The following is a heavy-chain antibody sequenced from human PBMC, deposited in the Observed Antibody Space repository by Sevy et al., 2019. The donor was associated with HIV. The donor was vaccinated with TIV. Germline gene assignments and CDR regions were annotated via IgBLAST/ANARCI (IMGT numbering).Heavy chain of an antibody. CDR2: INPNSGGT. Sequence: ASVKVSCKASGYTFTGYYMHWVRQAPGQGLEWMGWINPNSGGTNYAQKFQGRVTMTRDTSISTAYMELSRLRSDDTAVYYCARAILDSNYEDPPDYYYYYMDVWGKGTTVTVSS. D-gene: IGHD4-4*01. J-gene: IGHJ6*03. CDR3: ARAILDSNYEDPPDYYYYYMDV. CDR1: GYTFTGYY. V-gene: IGHV1-2*02.